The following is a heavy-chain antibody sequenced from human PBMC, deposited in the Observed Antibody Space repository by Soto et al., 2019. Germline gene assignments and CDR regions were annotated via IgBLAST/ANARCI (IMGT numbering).Heavy chain of an antibody. Sequence: QVQLVQSGAEVKKPGASVKVSCKASGYTFTSYDINWVRQATGQGLEWMGWMNPNSGNTGYAQKFQDRVTMTRNTSISTAYLELSSLRSEDTAVSYCARVPAFVGPTPRPYAFDIWGQGTMVTVSS. CDR1: GYTFTSYD. J-gene: IGHJ3*02. V-gene: IGHV1-8*01. CDR3: ARVPAFVGPTPRPYAFDI. CDR2: MNPNSGNT. D-gene: IGHD1-26*01.